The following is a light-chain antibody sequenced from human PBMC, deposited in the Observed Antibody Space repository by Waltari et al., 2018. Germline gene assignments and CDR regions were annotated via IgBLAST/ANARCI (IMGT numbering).Light chain of an antibody. Sequence: RHTIAVSWVTWYRRKPGRTPRLLIYGASNRASGIPDRFSGSGSGTDCTLTISRLEPEDSAVYYCQQYDGSVVTFGGGTKVEFK. V-gene: IGKV3-20*01. CDR3: QQYDGSVVT. CDR2: GAS. J-gene: IGKJ4*01. CDR1: HTIAVSW.